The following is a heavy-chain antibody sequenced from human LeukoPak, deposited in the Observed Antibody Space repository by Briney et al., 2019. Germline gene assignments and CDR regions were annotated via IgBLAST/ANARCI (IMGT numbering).Heavy chain of an antibody. CDR1: GYTFTGYY. D-gene: IGHD5-18*01. V-gene: IGHV1-2*02. J-gene: IGHJ3*02. CDR2: INPNSGGT. CDR3: ARSPGREGYSYGNPAFDI. Sequence: ASVKVSCKASGYTFTGYYMHWVRQAPGQGLEWMGWINPNSGGTNYAQKFQGRVPMTRDTSISTAYMELSRLRSDDTAVYYCARSPGREGYSYGNPAFDIWGQGTMVTVSS.